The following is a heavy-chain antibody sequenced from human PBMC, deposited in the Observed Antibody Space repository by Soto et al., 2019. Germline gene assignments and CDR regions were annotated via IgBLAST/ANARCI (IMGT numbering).Heavy chain of an antibody. CDR2: ISAYNGNT. Sequence: QVPLVQSGAEVKKPGASVKVSCKASGYTFTSYGIIWVRQAPGQGLEWMGWISAYNGNTNYAQKLQGRVTMTPETSRRTACMELRSLGSDDAAGYYCARGHDFWSGYSNFDYWGQGTLVTVSS. V-gene: IGHV1-18*01. CDR1: GYTFTSYG. D-gene: IGHD3-3*01. J-gene: IGHJ4*02. CDR3: ARGHDFWSGYSNFDY.